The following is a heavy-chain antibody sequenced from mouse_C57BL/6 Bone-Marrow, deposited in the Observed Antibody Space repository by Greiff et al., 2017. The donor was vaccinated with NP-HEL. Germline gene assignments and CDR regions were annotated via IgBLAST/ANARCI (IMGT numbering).Heavy chain of an antibody. Sequence: QVQLQQPGAELVMPGASVKLSCKASGYTFTSYWMHWVKQRPGQGLEWIGEIDPSDSYTNYNQKFKGKSTLTVDKSSSTAYMQLSSLTSEASAVYYCARALITTVVAPMDYWGQGTSVTVSS. CDR1: GYTFTSYW. CDR2: IDPSDSYT. CDR3: ARALITTVVAPMDY. J-gene: IGHJ4*01. V-gene: IGHV1-69*01. D-gene: IGHD1-1*01.